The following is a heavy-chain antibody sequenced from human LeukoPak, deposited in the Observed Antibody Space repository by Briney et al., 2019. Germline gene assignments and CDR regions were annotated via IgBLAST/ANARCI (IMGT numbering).Heavy chain of an antibody. J-gene: IGHJ3*02. V-gene: IGHV3-11*01. CDR3: ARRGNMSSHAFDI. Sequence: KPGGSLRLSCAASGFIFSDSYMSWIRQAPGQGLEWLSYIKSSDTSTFYADSVKGRFTVSRDNAKNSLYLQMNSLRAEDTAVYYCARRGNMSSHAFDIWGQGTVVTVSS. CDR1: GFIFSDSY. D-gene: IGHD2/OR15-2a*01. CDR2: IKSSDTST.